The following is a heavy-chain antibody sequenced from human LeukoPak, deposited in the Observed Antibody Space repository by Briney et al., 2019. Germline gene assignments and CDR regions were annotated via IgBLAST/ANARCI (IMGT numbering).Heavy chain of an antibody. CDR1: GLRFSDYY. CDR2: ISSGGDIM. V-gene: IGHV3-11*04. Sequence: GGSLRLSCAASGLRFSDYYVSWIRQAPGKGLQWVPYISSGGDIMHYADSVKGRFTISRDNSNNSLHLQLTSPRAEDTAVYYCARDRIFWSGYLLDYWGQGTLVTVSS. CDR3: ARDRIFWSGYLLDY. D-gene: IGHD3-3*01. J-gene: IGHJ4*02.